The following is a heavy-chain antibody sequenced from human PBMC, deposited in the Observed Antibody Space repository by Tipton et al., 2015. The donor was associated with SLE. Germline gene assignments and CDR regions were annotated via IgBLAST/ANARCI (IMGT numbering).Heavy chain of an antibody. V-gene: IGHV3-23*01. CDR2: ISFSGSNT. J-gene: IGHJ6*02. CDR1: GFIFSNYA. D-gene: IGHD3-22*01. Sequence: GSLRLSCAASGFIFSNYAMSWVRQAPGKGLEWVSAISFSGSNTYYADSVKGRFTISRDNSKNTLTMQMNSLRAEDTAMYYCARIKEALIIAFYYGMDVWGQGTTVTVSS. CDR3: ARIKEALIIAFYYGMDV.